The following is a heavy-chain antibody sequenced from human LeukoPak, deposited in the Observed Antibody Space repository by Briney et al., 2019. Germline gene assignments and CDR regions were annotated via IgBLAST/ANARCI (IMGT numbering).Heavy chain of an antibody. V-gene: IGHV4-59*08. Sequence: PSETLSLTCNVSGGSISSYYWSWIRQPPGKGLEWIGYIYHSGSTMYNPSLKSRVTISIDTSTNQFSLKLSSVTAADTAVYHCAGGVRYYFDYWGQGTLVTVSS. CDR2: IYHSGST. CDR1: GGSISSYY. CDR3: AGGVRYYFDY. J-gene: IGHJ4*02.